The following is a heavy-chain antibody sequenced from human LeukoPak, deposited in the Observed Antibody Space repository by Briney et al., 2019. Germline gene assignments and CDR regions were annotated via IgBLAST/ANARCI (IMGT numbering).Heavy chain of an antibody. D-gene: IGHD2-2*01. V-gene: IGHV3-11*01. J-gene: IGHJ4*02. CDR3: ARHGQCSSTSCYTYDFDY. CDR1: GFTFSDYY. CDR2: ISSSGSTI. Sequence: GASLRLSCAASGFTFSDYYMSWIRQAPGKGLEWVSYISSSGSTIYYADSVKSRFTISRDNAKNSLYLQMNSLRAEDTAVYYCARHGQCSSTSCYTYDFDYWGQGTLVTVSS.